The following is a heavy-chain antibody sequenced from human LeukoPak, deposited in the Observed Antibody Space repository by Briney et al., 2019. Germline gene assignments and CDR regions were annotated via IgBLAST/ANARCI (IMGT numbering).Heavy chain of an antibody. CDR1: GFIFSSFE. D-gene: IGHD2/OR15-2a*01. CDR2: ISSSSSYI. CDR3: ARELYVH. J-gene: IGHJ4*02. Sequence: GGSLRLSCAVSGFIFSSFEMNWVRQAPGKGLEWVSSISSSSSYIYYADSVKGRFTISRDNAKNSLYLQMNSLRAEDTAVYYCARELYVHWGQGTLVTVSS. V-gene: IGHV3-21*01.